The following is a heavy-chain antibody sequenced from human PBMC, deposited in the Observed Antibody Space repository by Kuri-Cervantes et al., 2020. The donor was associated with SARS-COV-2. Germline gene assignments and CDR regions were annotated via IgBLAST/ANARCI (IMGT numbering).Heavy chain of an antibody. CDR1: GYTFTTYY. J-gene: IGHJ6*02. CDR2: INPSGGGT. V-gene: IGHV1-46*01. D-gene: IGHD4-17*01. CDR3: ARDPTTVTTGIGMDV. Sequence: ASGKVSCKASGYTFTTYYIHWVRQAPGQGLEWMGIINPSGGGTSYAQKFQGRVAVTRDTPTSTVYMELSSLRSEDTAVYYCARDPTTVTTGIGMDVWGQGTTVTVSS.